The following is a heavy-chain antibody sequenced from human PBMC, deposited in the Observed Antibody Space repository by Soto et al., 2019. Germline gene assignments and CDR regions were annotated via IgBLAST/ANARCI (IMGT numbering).Heavy chain of an antibody. V-gene: IGHV1-69*01. CDR1: GDTFSSYA. CDR3: ARGGNWNYGDY. CDR2: IIPLYGTA. Sequence: QVQLVQSGAEVKKPGSSVKVSCKASGDTFSSYAISWVRQAPGHGLEWMGGIIPLYGTANYAQKFQDRVTITADESTSTAYMELSSLTSDDTAVYYCARGGNWNYGDYWGQGTLVTVSS. D-gene: IGHD1-20*01. J-gene: IGHJ4*02.